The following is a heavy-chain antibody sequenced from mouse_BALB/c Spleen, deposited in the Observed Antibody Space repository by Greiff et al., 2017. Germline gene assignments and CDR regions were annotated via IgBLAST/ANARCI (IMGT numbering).Heavy chain of an antibody. V-gene: IGHV1-9*01. CDR2: ILPGSGST. CDR3: ARRGSPRDY. J-gene: IGHJ4*01. CDR1: GYTFSSCW. Sequence: VQLQQSGAELMKPGASVKISCKATGYTFSSCWIEWVKQRPGHGLEWIGEILPGSGSTNYNEKFKGKATFTADTSSNTAYMQLSSLTSEDSAVYYCARRGSPRDYWGQGTSVTVSS. D-gene: IGHD1-1*01.